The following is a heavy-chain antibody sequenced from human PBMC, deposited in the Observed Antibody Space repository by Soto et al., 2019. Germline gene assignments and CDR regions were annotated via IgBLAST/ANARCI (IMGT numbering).Heavy chain of an antibody. J-gene: IGHJ4*02. CDR1: GVPVRSSFFY. CDR2: IYYTGST. V-gene: IGHV4-61*01. CDR3: ARAAVHSGWYHDH. Sequence: PSETLSPTRLFSGVPVRSSFFYWRLPRQPPGKGLEWIGYIYYTGSTNHNPSLEGRVFMSVDTSKNQLSLKLTSVTAADTGIYYCARAAVHSGWYHDHWGQGIPVTVSS. D-gene: IGHD6-19*01.